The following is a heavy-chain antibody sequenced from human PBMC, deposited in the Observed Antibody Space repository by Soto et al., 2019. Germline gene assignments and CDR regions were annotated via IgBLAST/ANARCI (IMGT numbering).Heavy chain of an antibody. Sequence: VASVKVSCKASGYTFTSYDINWVRQATGQGLEWMGWMNPNSGNTGYAQKFQGRVTMTRNTSISTAYMELSSLRSEDTAVYYCARDFTTRDGFDPWGQGTLVTVSS. CDR3: ARDFTTRDGFDP. D-gene: IGHD3-3*01. CDR1: GYTFTSYD. CDR2: MNPNSGNT. J-gene: IGHJ5*02. V-gene: IGHV1-8*01.